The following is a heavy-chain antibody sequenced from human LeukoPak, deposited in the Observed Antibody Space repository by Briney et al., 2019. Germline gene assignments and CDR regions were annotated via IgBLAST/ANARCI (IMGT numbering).Heavy chain of an antibody. V-gene: IGHV3-21*01. Sequence: GGSLKLSCTASGFSINSYDMNWVRQAPGKGLEWVSSISPKSDSIYYSDSVRGRFTISRDNADNSLYLQMNSLRAEDTAVYYCARADCSASTCYLRRSWFDPWGQGILVTVSS. CDR1: GFSINSYD. CDR3: ARADCSASTCYLRRSWFDP. CDR2: ISPKSDSI. J-gene: IGHJ5*02. D-gene: IGHD3-9*01.